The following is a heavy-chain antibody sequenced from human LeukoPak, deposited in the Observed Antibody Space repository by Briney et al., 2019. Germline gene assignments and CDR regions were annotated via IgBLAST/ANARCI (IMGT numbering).Heavy chain of an antibody. Sequence: GGSLRLSCAASGFTFSSYWMSWVRQAPGKGLEWVANIKGDGSDNHYVDSVRGRFTISRDNAKNSLYLQMNSLRAEDTAVYYCARASYYYGSGSIPPWDYWGQGTLVTVSS. J-gene: IGHJ4*02. CDR2: IKGDGSDN. D-gene: IGHD3-10*01. CDR1: GFTFSSYW. V-gene: IGHV3-7*05. CDR3: ARASYYYGSGSIPPWDY.